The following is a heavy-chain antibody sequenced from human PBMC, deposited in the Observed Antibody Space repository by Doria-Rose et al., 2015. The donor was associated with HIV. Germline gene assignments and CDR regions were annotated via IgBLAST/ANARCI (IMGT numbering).Heavy chain of an antibody. CDR3: ARIKSSRWYHKYYFDF. D-gene: IGHD6-13*01. V-gene: IGHV2-26*01. CDR1: GVSLSSPGMG. J-gene: IGHJ4*02. Sequence: QITLKESGPVLVKPTETLTLTCTVSGVSLSSPGMGVSWIRQPPGNALEWLAHNFSDDERSYKTSLKSRLTISRGTSKSQVVLTMTDMDPVDTATYYCARIKSSRWYHKYYFDFWGQGTLVIVSA. CDR2: NFSDDER.